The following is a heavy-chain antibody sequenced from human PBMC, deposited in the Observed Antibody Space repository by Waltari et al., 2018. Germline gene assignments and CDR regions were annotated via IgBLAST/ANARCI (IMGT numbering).Heavy chain of an antibody. CDR1: GGSFSGYY. Sequence: QVQLQQWGAGLLKPSETLSLTCAVYGGSFSGYYWSWIRQPPGKVLEWIVEINHSGSTNYNPSLKSRVTISVDTSKNQFSLKLSSVTAADTAVYYCARGYYDFWSGYPYYYYGMDVWGQGTT. CDR3: ARGYYDFWSGYPYYYYGMDV. D-gene: IGHD3-3*01. J-gene: IGHJ6*02. CDR2: INHSGST. V-gene: IGHV4-34*01.